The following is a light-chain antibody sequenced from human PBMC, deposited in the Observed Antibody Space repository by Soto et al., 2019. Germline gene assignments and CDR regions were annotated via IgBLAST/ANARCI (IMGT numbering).Light chain of an antibody. CDR3: QQYGSSGT. Sequence: EIVLMQSQGTLSLSPEERDTLSCMSSHSDSNNYLAWYQQKPGQAPRLLIYGASNRATGIPDRFSGSGSGTDFTLTISRLEPEDFAVYYCQQYGSSGTFGQGTKVDIK. CDR1: HSDSNNY. CDR2: GAS. V-gene: IGKV3-20*01. J-gene: IGKJ1*01.